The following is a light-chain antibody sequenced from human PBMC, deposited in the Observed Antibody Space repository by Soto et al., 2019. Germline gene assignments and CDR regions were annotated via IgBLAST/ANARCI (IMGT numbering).Light chain of an antibody. J-gene: IGKJ1*01. CDR2: GAS. V-gene: IGKV3-20*01. CDR1: QSFSSSY. Sequence: EIVLTQSPGTLSLSPGERATLSCRASQSFSSSYLAWYQRKPGQAPRLLIYGASTRATGIPDRFSGSGSGTDFTLTISRLEPDDFAVYYCQQYGSSPKTFGQGTKVEIK. CDR3: QQYGSSPKT.